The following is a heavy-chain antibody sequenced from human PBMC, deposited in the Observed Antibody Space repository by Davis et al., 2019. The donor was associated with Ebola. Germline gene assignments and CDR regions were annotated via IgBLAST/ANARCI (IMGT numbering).Heavy chain of an antibody. CDR1: GGTFSSYA. J-gene: IGHJ3*02. Sequence: SVKVSCKTSGGTFSSYAISWVRQAPGQGLEWMGGIIPIFGTANYAQKFQGRVTITADESTSTAYMELSSLRSEDTAVYYCAKENILYHDAFDIWCQGTMVTVSS. CDR3: AKENILYHDAFDI. V-gene: IGHV1-69*13. CDR2: IIPIFGTA. D-gene: IGHD1/OR15-1a*01.